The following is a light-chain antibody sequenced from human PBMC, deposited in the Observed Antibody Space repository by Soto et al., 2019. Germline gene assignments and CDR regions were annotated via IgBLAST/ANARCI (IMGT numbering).Light chain of an antibody. V-gene: IGKV3-11*01. CDR2: DAS. J-gene: IGKJ5*01. CDR3: QQRYAWPPIT. CDR1: RSVRSY. Sequence: EIVLTQSPATLSLSPGERATLSCSARRSVRSYLAWYQQKHGQAPSLLIYDASNRAAGIPARFSGSGSETDFTLTSSDLVPEDFAVYYWQQRYAWPPITFGQGTRLEIK.